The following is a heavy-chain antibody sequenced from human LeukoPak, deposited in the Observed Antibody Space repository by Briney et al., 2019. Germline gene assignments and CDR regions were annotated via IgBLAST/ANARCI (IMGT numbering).Heavy chain of an antibody. CDR2: ISSSSSYI. J-gene: IGHJ1*01. V-gene: IGHV3-21*01. CDR1: GFTFSSYS. D-gene: IGHD2-21*02. CDR3: ARPCGGDCYSSNFQH. Sequence: GGSLRLSCAASGFTFSSYSMNWVRQAPGKGLEWVSSISSSSSYIYYTDSVKGRFTISRDNAKNSLYLQMNSLRAEDTAVCYCARPCGGDCYSSNFQHWGQGTLVTVSS.